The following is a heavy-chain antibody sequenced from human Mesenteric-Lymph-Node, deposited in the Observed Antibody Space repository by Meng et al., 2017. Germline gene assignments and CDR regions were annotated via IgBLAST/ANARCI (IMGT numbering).Heavy chain of an antibody. CDR3: ARGWVVGFCDSTRCYAGVYFDY. Sequence: QVQLKQWGAGLLKPSETLSLTCAVYGGSFSHYYWSWIRQAPGKGLEWIGEINDSGDTNYNPSLSSRATISVDTSKNQFSLKLTSVTAADTAVYYCARGWVVGFCDSTRCYAGVYFDYWGQGTLVTVSS. CDR1: GGSFSHYY. D-gene: IGHD2-2*01. J-gene: IGHJ4*02. CDR2: INDSGDT. V-gene: IGHV4-34*02.